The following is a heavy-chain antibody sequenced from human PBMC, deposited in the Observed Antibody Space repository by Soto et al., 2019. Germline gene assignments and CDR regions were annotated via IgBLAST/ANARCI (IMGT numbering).Heavy chain of an antibody. J-gene: IGHJ4*02. CDR1: GCTFSSYA. D-gene: IGHD6-19*01. Sequence: SVKVSCKASGCTFSSYAISWVRQAPGQGLEWMGGIIPIFGTANYAQKFQGRVTITADESTSTAYMELNSLTADDTAVYYCAKATTNGGWFNPFDSWGQGALVTVSS. V-gene: IGHV1-69*13. CDR3: AKATTNGGWFNPFDS. CDR2: IIPIFGTA.